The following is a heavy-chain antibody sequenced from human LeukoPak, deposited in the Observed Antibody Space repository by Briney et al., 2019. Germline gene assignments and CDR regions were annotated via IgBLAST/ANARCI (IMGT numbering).Heavy chain of an antibody. Sequence: GGSLRLSCAASGFTFSSYTMHWVRQAPGKGLEWVAVISFDGSKKFYADSVRGRFTISRDNSKNIVYLQMNGLRTDDTGLYYCARASLSTSWYNRFHPWGRGTLVTVSP. D-gene: IGHD2-2*01. J-gene: IGHJ5*02. CDR2: ISFDGSKK. V-gene: IGHV3-30*04. CDR3: ARASLSTSWYNRFHP. CDR1: GFTFSSYT.